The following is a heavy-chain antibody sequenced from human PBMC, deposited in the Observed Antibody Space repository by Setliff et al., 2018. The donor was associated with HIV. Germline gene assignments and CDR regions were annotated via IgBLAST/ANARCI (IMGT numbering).Heavy chain of an antibody. V-gene: IGHV4-34*01. CDR1: GGTFSGFY. Sequence: SETLSLTCAVHGGTFSGFYWSWIRQPPGKGLEWIGEINDDGSSNYNPSLKSRVTISVDTSKNQFSLRLSSVTAADTAVYYCARGPRYGSGNYYYYYYYMDVWGKGTTVTVSS. J-gene: IGHJ6*03. CDR3: ARGPRYGSGNYYYYYYYMDV. CDR2: INDDGSS. D-gene: IGHD3-10*01.